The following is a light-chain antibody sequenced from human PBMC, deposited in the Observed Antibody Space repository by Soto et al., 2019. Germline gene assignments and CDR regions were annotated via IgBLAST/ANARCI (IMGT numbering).Light chain of an antibody. CDR2: VAS. Sequence: QSVVTQEPSLTVSPGGTVTLTCGSSTGAVTSGHYPYWFQQKPGQAPRTLIYVASNKHSWTPARFSGSLLGGKAALTLSGAQPEDEAEYYCLLSYSGTQVFGGGTKLTVL. CDR3: LLSYSGTQV. V-gene: IGLV7-46*01. J-gene: IGLJ3*02. CDR1: TGAVTSGHY.